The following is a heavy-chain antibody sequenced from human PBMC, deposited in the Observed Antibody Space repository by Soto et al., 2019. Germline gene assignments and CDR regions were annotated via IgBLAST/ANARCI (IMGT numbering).Heavy chain of an antibody. J-gene: IGHJ4*02. CDR3: AAPPRY. V-gene: IGHV4-59*01. D-gene: IGHD6-6*01. CDR2: IYNSGNT. Sequence: QVQLQESGPGLVKPSETLSLTCTVSGGSISSYYWNWIRQPPGKGLEWIGYIYNSGNTNYNPSLRSRVTISVDTSENQFSLKLTSVTAADTAVYYCAAPPRYWGQGTLVTVSS. CDR1: GGSISSYY.